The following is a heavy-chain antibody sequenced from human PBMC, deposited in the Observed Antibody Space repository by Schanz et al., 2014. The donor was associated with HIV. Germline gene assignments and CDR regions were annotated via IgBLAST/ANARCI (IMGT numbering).Heavy chain of an antibody. CDR2: IWSDGNNK. CDR3: AKDRNYYESKYRGKGNYYYYYGMDV. D-gene: IGHD3-22*01. Sequence: QVHLVESGGGVVQPGRSLRLSCEASGFTFNNYGMHWVRQAPGKGLEWVAVIWSDGNNKYYGDSVKGRFTISRDNSKNTLYLQMNNLRAEDTAVYYCAKDRNYYESKYRGKGNYYYYYGMDVWGQGTTVTVSS. V-gene: IGHV3-33*06. CDR1: GFTFNNYG. J-gene: IGHJ6*02.